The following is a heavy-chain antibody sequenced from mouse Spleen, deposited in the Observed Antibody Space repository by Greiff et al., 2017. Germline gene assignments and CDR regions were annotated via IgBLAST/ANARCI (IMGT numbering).Heavy chain of an antibody. D-gene: IGHD1-1*01. Sequence: VQLQQPGAELVRPGTSVKLSCKASGYTFTSYWMHWVKQRPGQGLEWIGVIDPSDSYTNYNQKFKGKATLTVDTSSSTAYMQLSSLTSEDSAVYYCAYYGSSYVAWFAYWGQGTLVTVSA. CDR1: GYTFTSYW. CDR2: IDPSDSYT. J-gene: IGHJ3*01. CDR3: AYYGSSYVAWFAY. V-gene: IGHV1-59*01.